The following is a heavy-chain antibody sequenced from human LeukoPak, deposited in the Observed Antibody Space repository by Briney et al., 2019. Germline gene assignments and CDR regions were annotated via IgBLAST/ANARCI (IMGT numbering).Heavy chain of an antibody. V-gene: IGHV3-30*02. D-gene: IGHD3-16*01. J-gene: IGHJ4*02. CDR3: AKDPKVGPGILDY. CDR1: GFTFSSYC. CDR2: IRYDGSNK. Sequence: AGSLSLSCAASGFTFSSYCMHWVRQAPGKGLEWMAFIRYDGSNKYYADSVKGRFTISRDNSKNTLYLQMNSLRAEDTAVYYCAKDPKVGPGILDYWGQGTLVTVSS.